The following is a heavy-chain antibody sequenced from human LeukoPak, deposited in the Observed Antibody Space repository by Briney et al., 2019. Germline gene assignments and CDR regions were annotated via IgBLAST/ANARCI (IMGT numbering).Heavy chain of an antibody. D-gene: IGHD2-15*01. CDR3: ARGGYCSSGRCYYFDY. Sequence: GGSLRLSCAASGFSFSSYWMSWVRQAPGKGLEWVANIKQDGSEKYYEDSVKGRFTTSGDNAKNSLYLQMNSLRAEDTAVYYCARGGYCSSGRCYYFDYWGQGTLVTVSS. CDR1: GFSFSSYW. V-gene: IGHV3-7*01. CDR2: IKQDGSEK. J-gene: IGHJ4*02.